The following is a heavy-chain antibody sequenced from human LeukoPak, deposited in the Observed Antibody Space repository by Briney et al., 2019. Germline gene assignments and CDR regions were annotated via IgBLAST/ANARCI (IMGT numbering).Heavy chain of an antibody. V-gene: IGHV3-48*03. CDR2: ISSSGSTI. CDR1: RFTFSSYE. D-gene: IGHD6-6*01. Sequence: GALRLSCAASRFTFSSYEMNWVRQAPGKGLEWVSYISSSGSTIYYADSVKGRFTISRDNAKNSLYLQMNSLRAEDTAVYYCARGAARPGYFDYWGQGTLVTVSS. CDR3: ARGAARPGYFDY. J-gene: IGHJ4*02.